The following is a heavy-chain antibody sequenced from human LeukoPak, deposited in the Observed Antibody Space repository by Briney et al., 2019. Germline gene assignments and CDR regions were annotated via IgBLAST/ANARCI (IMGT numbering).Heavy chain of an antibody. CDR3: ARGWLPDY. CDR1: GFTFSSYE. J-gene: IGHJ4*02. D-gene: IGHD3-22*01. CDR2: ISYSGSTI. Sequence: GGSLRLSCAASGFTFSSYEMNWVRQAPGKVLEWVSYISYSGSTIYYADSVKGRLTISRDNAKNSLYLQMNSLRGEDTAVYYCARGWLPDYWGQGTLVVVSA. V-gene: IGHV3-48*03.